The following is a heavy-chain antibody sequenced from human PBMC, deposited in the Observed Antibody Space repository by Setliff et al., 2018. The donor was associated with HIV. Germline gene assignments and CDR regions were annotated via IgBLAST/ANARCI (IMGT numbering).Heavy chain of an antibody. J-gene: IGHJ4*02. V-gene: IGHV3-48*01. Sequence: GGSLRLSCAASGFTFSSYSMNWVRQAPGKGLEWVSYISSSSSTIYYADSVKGRFTISRDNAKNSLYLQMNSLRAEDTAVYYCASGALLPTIDYWGRGTLVTVSS. D-gene: IGHD7-27*01. CDR3: ASGALLPTIDY. CDR2: ISSSSSTI. CDR1: GFTFSSYS.